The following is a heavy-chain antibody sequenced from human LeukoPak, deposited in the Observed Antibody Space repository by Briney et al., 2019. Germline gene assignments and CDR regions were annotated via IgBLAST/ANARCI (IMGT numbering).Heavy chain of an antibody. CDR1: GFSFNAYW. V-gene: IGHV3-7*01. Sequence: GGSLRLSCAASGFSFNAYWMAWVRQAPGTGLEWVANINPAGSETFHVDPVKGRFSISRDHAKNLVYLQMNSLRAEDTAVYYCARDGGSSSWYSFDYWGQGTLVTVSS. CDR2: INPAGSET. J-gene: IGHJ4*02. D-gene: IGHD6-13*01. CDR3: ARDGGSSSWYSFDY.